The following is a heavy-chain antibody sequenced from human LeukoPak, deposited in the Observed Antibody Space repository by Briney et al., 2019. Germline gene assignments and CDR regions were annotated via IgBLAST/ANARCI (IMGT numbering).Heavy chain of an antibody. J-gene: IGHJ5*02. D-gene: IGHD1-1*01. CDR1: GFTFSRKG. V-gene: IGHV3-33*06. Sequence: GRSLRLSCEASGFTFSRKGMHWVRQAPGKGLEWVAVIWYDGSKKYYADSAKGRFTISRDNSKNTVYLQMNSLRADDTAVYYCAKEEGYMNWFDPWGQGTLVTVSS. CDR2: IWYDGSKK. CDR3: AKEEGYMNWFDP.